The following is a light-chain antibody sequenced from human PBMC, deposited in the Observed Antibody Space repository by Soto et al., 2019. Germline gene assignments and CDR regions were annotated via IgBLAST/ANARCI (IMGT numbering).Light chain of an antibody. V-gene: IGKV1-27*01. CDR3: HSYNTAAFT. J-gene: IGKJ3*01. CDR1: QGISNY. Sequence: DIQMTQSPSSLSASVGDRVTITCRASQGISNYLAWYQQRPGKAPTFLIYGASTLQSWVPSRFSGSGSGTDYTLTISSLQPEDVATYYCHSYNTAAFTFGPGTKVEIK. CDR2: GAS.